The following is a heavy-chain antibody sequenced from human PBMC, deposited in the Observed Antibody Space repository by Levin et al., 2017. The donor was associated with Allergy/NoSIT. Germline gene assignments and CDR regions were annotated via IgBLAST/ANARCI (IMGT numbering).Heavy chain of an antibody. CDR2: ISGYNGNT. J-gene: IGHJ4*02. CDR1: GYSFTNYG. Sequence: PGESLKISCKASGYSFTNYGIHWVRQAPGQGLEWMGWISGYNGNTNYAQKFQGRVTVTTDTSSSTAYMELRSLRSDDTAIYYCARSDTYYFPSSGDYWGQGTLVTVSS. D-gene: IGHD6-19*01. V-gene: IGHV1-18*01. CDR3: ARSDTYYFPSSGDY.